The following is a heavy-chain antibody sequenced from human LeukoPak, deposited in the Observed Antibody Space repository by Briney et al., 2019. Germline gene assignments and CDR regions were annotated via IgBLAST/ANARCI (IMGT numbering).Heavy chain of an antibody. CDR2: IDPSDSYT. CDR3: ARHPGYCSSTSCYSWFDP. V-gene: IGHV5-10-1*01. D-gene: IGHD2-2*03. Sequence: PGESLKISCKGSGYSFTSYWISWVRQMPGKGPEWMGRIDPSDSYTNYSPSFQGHVTISADKSISTAYLQWSSLKASDTAMYYCARHPGYCSSTSCYSWFDPWGQGTLVTVSS. J-gene: IGHJ5*02. CDR1: GYSFTSYW.